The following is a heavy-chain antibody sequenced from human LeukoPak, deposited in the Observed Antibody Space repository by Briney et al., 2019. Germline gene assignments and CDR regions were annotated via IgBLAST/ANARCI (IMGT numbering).Heavy chain of an antibody. CDR3: ARVRRDTAMVNYMDV. CDR1: GFTFSTYG. D-gene: IGHD5-18*01. CDR2: ISGSGGSS. Sequence: GGSLRLSCAASGFTFSTYGMSWVRQAPGEGLEWVSAISGSGGSSYNADSVKGRFTISRDNAKNSLYLQMNSLRADDTALYYCARVRRDTAMVNYMDVWGKGTTVTISS. V-gene: IGHV3-23*01. J-gene: IGHJ6*03.